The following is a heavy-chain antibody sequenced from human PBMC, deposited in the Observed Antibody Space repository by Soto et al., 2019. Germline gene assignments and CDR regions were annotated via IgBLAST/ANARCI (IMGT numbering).Heavy chain of an antibody. CDR3: VKDISGRGSYYYYSMDV. J-gene: IGHJ6*02. CDR1: VFTFDDYA. CDR2: ISWNSANM. D-gene: IGHD3-16*01. Sequence: SLRLSCAASVFTFDDYAMHWVRQAPGKGLEWVSGISWNSANMNYADSVKARFTISRDNAKNSLSLQMNSLREEDTALYYCVKDISGRGSYYYYSMDVWGQGTTVTVSS. V-gene: IGHV3-9*01.